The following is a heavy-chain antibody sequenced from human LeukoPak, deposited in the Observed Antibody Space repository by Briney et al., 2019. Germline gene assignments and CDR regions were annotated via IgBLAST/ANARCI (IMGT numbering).Heavy chain of an antibody. V-gene: IGHV4-4*07. CDR1: GGSISSYY. J-gene: IGHJ4*02. CDR3: ARVPLGYWMYYFDY. Sequence: QAQLQESGPGLVKPSETLSLTCTVSGGSISSYYWCWIRQPAGKGPEWIGRIYTSGSTNYNPSLKSRVTMSVDTSKNQFSLKLSSVTAADTAVYYCARVPLGYWMYYFDYWGQGTLVTVSS. CDR2: IYTSGST. D-gene: IGHD1-1*01.